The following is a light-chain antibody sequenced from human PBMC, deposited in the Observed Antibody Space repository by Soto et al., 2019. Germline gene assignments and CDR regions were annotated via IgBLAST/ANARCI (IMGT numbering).Light chain of an antibody. V-gene: IGLV2-14*01. CDR2: EVN. J-gene: IGLJ1*01. CDR3: SSYTSSTTYV. CDR1: SSDVGGYNY. Sequence: QSALTQPASVSGSPGQSITISCTGTSSDVGGYNYVSWYQQHPGKAPKLMMYEVNNRPSAVSNRFSGSRSGNTASLTISGLQAEDEADYYCSSYTSSTTYVFGTGTKV.